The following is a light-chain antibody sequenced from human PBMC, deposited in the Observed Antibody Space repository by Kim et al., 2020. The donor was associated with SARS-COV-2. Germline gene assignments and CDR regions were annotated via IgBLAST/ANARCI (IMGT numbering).Light chain of an antibody. V-gene: IGKV1-39*01. CDR2: AAT. J-gene: IGKJ2*01. CDR3: QQGYSTPAHT. Sequence: ASVRDRVTITCRASQGNSSDLNWDQQKPGKAPKLMINAATSLQRGVPSRFRGSGSGTEFTLTISSLQPEDFATYYWQQGYSTPAHTFGQGTRLEI. CDR1: QGNSSD.